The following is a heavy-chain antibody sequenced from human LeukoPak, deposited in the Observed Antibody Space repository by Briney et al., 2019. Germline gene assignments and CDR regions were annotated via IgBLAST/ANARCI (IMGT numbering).Heavy chain of an antibody. CDR1: GGSFSGYY. J-gene: IGHJ4*02. CDR3: ARGRSY. Sequence: NTSETLSLTCAVYGGSFSGYYWSWIRQPPGRGLEWIGEISHSGSTNYNPSLKSRVTISVDTSKNQFSLKLSSVTAADTAVYYCARGRSYWGQGTLVTVSS. V-gene: IGHV4-34*01. CDR2: ISHSGST.